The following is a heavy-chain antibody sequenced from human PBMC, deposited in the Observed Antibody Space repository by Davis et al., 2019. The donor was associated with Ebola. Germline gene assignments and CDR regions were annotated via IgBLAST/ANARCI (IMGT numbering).Heavy chain of an antibody. CDR2: ISSSSSYT. D-gene: IGHD2-15*01. CDR3: ARKLPNYYYYGMDV. CDR1: GFTFSDYY. J-gene: IGHJ6*02. V-gene: IGHV3-11*06. Sequence: PGGSLRLSCAASGFTFSDYYMSWIRQAPGKGLEWVSYISSSSSYTNYADSVKGRFTISRDNAKNSLYLQMNSLRAEDTAVYYCARKLPNYYYYGMDVWGQGTTVTVSS.